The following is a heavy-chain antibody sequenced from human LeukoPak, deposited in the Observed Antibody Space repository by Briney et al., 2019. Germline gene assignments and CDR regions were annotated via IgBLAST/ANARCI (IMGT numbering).Heavy chain of an antibody. V-gene: IGHV1-2*02. D-gene: IGHD2-21*01. J-gene: IGHJ6*03. CDR3: ASFCGGDCYYDYMDV. Sequence: ASVKVSCKASGYTFTGYYMHWVRQAPGQGLEWMGWINPNSGGTNYAQKFQGRVTMTRGTSISTAYMELSRLRSDDTAVYYCASFCGGDCYYDYMDVWGKGTTVTVSS. CDR1: GYTFTGYY. CDR2: INPNSGGT.